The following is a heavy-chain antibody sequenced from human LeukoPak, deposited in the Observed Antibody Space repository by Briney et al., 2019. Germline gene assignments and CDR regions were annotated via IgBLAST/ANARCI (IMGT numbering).Heavy chain of an antibody. V-gene: IGHV3-66*01. CDR3: ARSSISVAGTLGY. Sequence: PGGSLRLSCAASGFNVSSNYMSWVRQAPGKGLEWVSVLYSGGITYYADSVKDRFTISRDNSKNTLYLQMNSLRAEDTAVYYCARSSISVAGTLGYWGQGTLVTVSS. J-gene: IGHJ4*02. D-gene: IGHD6-19*01. CDR2: LYSGGIT. CDR1: GFNVSSNY.